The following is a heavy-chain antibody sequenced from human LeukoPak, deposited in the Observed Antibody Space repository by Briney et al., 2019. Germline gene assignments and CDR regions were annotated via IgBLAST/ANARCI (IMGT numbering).Heavy chain of an antibody. D-gene: IGHD4-17*01. CDR3: ARGTTVTKDY. Sequence: SETLSLTCAVYGGSFSGYYWSWIRQPPGKGLEWIGEINHSGSTNYNPSLKSRVTISVDTSKNRFSLKLSSVTAADTAVYYCARGTTVTKDYWGQGTLVTVSS. J-gene: IGHJ4*02. V-gene: IGHV4-34*01. CDR2: INHSGST. CDR1: GGSFSGYY.